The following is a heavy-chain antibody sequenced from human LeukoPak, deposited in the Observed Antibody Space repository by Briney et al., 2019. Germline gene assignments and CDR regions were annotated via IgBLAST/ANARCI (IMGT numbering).Heavy chain of an antibody. CDR3: AREGGIEGWVAP. Sequence: SQTLSLTCAVSGYSISSGYYGCWFRLPPGKGLGWIGSMFHSGSTHHNPSLKGRLFISLVTSKNQLSLKLHSVTAAATGVYYCAREGGIEGWVAPWGQGTLVTASS. J-gene: IGHJ5*02. V-gene: IGHV4-38-2*02. CDR2: MFHSGST. D-gene: IGHD2-15*01. CDR1: GYSISSGYY.